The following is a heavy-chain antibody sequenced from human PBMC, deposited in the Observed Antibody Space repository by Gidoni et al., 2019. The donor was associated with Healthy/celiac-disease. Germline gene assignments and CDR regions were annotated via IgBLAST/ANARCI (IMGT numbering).Heavy chain of an antibody. CDR2: ISYDGSNK. J-gene: IGHJ3*02. V-gene: IGHV3-30*04. D-gene: IGHD3-22*01. CDR3: ARVTYDSSGYYDAFDI. Sequence: QVQLVASGGGVVQPGRSLSLSCAASGFTFSSYAMHWVRQAPGKGLEWVEVISYDGSNKYYADSVKGRFTISRDNSKNTLYLQMNSLRAEDTAVYYCARVTYDSSGYYDAFDIWGQGTMVTVSS. CDR1: GFTFSSYA.